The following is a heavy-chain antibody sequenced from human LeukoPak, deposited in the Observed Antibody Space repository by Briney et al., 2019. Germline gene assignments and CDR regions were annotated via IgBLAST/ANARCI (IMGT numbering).Heavy chain of an antibody. CDR2: INPNNGGT. CDR1: GYTFTGYY. CDR3: ARDGDFWSGYYCDY. J-gene: IGHJ4*02. D-gene: IGHD3-3*01. V-gene: IGHV1-2*06. Sequence: GASVNVSCKASGYTFTGYYMHWVRQAPGQGLEWMGRINPNNGGTNYAQKFQGRVTMTRDTSISTVYMELSRLKSDDTAVYYCARDGDFWSGYYCDYWGQGTQVTVSS.